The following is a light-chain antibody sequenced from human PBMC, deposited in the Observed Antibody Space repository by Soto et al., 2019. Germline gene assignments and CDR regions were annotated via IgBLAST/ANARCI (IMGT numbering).Light chain of an antibody. J-gene: IGLJ1*01. CDR2: EVS. CDR3: SSYTSTGTPYV. CDR1: NSDVGDYDY. Sequence: QSALTQPASVSGSPGQSITISCTGTNSDVGDYDYVSWYQQHPGNAPKLLIYEVSSRPSGVSNRFSGSKSGNTASLTISGLQAEDEADYDCSSYTSTGTPYVFGTGTKLPVL. V-gene: IGLV2-14*01.